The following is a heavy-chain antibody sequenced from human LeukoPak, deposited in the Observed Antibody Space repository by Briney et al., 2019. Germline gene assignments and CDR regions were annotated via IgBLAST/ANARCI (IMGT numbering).Heavy chain of an antibody. V-gene: IGHV4-34*01. CDR1: GFTFSSYS. Sequence: GSLRLSCAASGFTFSSYSMNWVRQAPGKGLEWIGEINHSGSTNYNPSLKSRVTISVDTSKNQFSLKLSSVTAADTAVYYCARGWAMGATGVARWFDPWGQGTLVTVSS. J-gene: IGHJ5*02. CDR2: INHSGST. CDR3: ARGWAMGATGVARWFDP. D-gene: IGHD1-26*01.